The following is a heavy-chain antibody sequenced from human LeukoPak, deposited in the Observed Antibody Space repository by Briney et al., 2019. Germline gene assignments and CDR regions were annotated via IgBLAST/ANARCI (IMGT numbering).Heavy chain of an antibody. V-gene: IGHV4-59*01. CDR2: IYYSGST. J-gene: IGHJ5*02. Sequence: SETLSLTCTVSGGSISSYYWSWIRQPPGQGLEWIGYIYYSGSTNYNPSLKSRVTISVDTSKNQFSLKLSSVTAADTAVYYCARVPEDWFDPWGQGTLVTVSS. CDR3: ARVPEDWFDP. CDR1: GGSISSYY. D-gene: IGHD2-15*01.